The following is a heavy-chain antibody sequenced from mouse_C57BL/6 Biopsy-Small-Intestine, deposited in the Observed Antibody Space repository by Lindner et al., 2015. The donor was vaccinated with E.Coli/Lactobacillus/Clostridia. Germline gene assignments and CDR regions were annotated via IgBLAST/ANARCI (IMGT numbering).Heavy chain of an antibody. Sequence: VQLQESGAELVRPGASVKLSCTASGFNIKDDYMHWVKQRPEQGLEWIGWIDPENGDTEYASKFQGKATITADTSSNTAYLQLSSLTSEDSAVYFCARGDFAYWGQGTLVTVSA. CDR1: GFNIKDDY. V-gene: IGHV14-4*01. CDR3: ARGDFAY. J-gene: IGHJ3*01. CDR2: IDPENGDT.